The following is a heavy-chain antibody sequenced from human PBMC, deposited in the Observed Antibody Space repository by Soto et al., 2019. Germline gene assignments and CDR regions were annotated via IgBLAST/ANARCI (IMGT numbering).Heavy chain of an antibody. Sequence: GGSLRLSCAASGFTFSSYAMSWVRQAPGKGLEWVSAISGSGGSTYYADSVKGRFTISRDNSKNTLYLQMNSLRAEDTAVYYCSKVSSSYIWGSYRSQALHYWGQGTLVTVSS. D-gene: IGHD3-16*02. CDR1: GFTFSSYA. V-gene: IGHV3-23*01. CDR3: SKVSSSYIWGSYRSQALHY. CDR2: ISGSGGST. J-gene: IGHJ4*02.